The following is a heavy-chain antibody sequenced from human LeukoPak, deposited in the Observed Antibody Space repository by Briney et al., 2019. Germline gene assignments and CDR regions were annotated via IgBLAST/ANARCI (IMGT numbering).Heavy chain of an antibody. D-gene: IGHD6-13*01. CDR1: GFTFSSYS. CDR2: ISSSSSYI. J-gene: IGHJ4*02. V-gene: IGHV3-21*01. CDR3: ARGAAAGTGFGDY. Sequence: PGGSLRLSCSASGFTFSSYSMNWVRQAPGKGLEWVSSISSSSSYIYYADSVKGRFTISRDNAKNSLYLQMNSLRAEDTAVYYCARGAAAGTGFGDYWGQGTLVTVSS.